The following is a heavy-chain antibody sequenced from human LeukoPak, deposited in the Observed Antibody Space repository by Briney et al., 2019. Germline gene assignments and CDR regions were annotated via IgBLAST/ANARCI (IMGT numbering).Heavy chain of an antibody. CDR2: ISYDGSNK. J-gene: IGHJ6*02. D-gene: IGHD6-13*01. Sequence: GGSLRLSCAASGFTFSIYGMHWVRRAPGKGLEWVAVISYDGSNKYYADSVKGRFTISRDNSKNTLYLQMNSLRAEDTAVYYCARPTPGPPSSSWLAGYYYYYGMDVWGQGTTVTVSS. CDR3: ARPTPGPPSSSWLAGYYYYYGMDV. V-gene: IGHV3-30*03. CDR1: GFTFSIYG.